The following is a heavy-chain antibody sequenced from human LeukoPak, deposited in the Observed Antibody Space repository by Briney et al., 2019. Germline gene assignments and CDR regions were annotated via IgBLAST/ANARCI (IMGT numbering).Heavy chain of an antibody. V-gene: IGHV3-48*03. CDR3: ARDRGYSYGFDY. CDR1: GFTFSSYE. CDR2: ISSSGSTI. J-gene: IGHJ4*02. D-gene: IGHD5-18*01. Sequence: GGSLRLSCAASGFTFSSYEMNWVRQAPGKGLEWVSYISSSGSTIYYADSVKGRFTISRDNAKNSLYLQMNSLRAEDTAVYYCARDRGYSYGFDYWGQGTLVTVSS.